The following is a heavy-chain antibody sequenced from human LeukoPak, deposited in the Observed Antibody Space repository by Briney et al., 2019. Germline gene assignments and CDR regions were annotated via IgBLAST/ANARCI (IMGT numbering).Heavy chain of an antibody. CDR2: ISYSGGT. D-gene: IGHD6-13*01. V-gene: IGHV4-59*12. J-gene: IGHJ4*02. CDR3: ARTMGGRAADGGLYYFDY. Sequence: KTSETLSLTCTVSGGSISSYYWSWIRQPPGKGLEWIGYISYSGGTKYNPSLKSRVTISVDTSNNNFSLKLSSVTASDTAVYYCARTMGGRAADGGLYYFDYWGQGTLVTVSS. CDR1: GGSISSYY.